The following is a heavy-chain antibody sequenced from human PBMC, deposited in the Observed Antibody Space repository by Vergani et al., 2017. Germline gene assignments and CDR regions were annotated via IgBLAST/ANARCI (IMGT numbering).Heavy chain of an antibody. V-gene: IGHV4-39*01. D-gene: IGHD2-15*01. J-gene: IGHJ4*02. Sequence: QLQLQESGPGLVKPSATLSLTCSVSGASIRSSNYYWGWIRQPPGKGLEWIASIYYSGSTYYNPSLKSRVTISVDTSKNQFSLNLTSVTAADTAVYFCARGSCLGGRCYKPLFDYWGQGILVTVSS. CDR2: IYYSGST. CDR3: ARGSCLGGRCYKPLFDY. CDR1: GASIRSSNYY.